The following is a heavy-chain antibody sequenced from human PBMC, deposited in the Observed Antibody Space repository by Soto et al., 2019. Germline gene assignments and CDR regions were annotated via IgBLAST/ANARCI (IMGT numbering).Heavy chain of an antibody. CDR2: MQPNSGNT. CDR1: GYTFTSHD. J-gene: IGHJ3*02. D-gene: IGHD5-18*01. V-gene: IGHV1-8*01. CDR3: ARGNNAVDTFDI. Sequence: ASVKVSCKASGYTFTSHDIYWVRQAAGQGLQSMGWMQPNSGNTDYAQELQGRVTMTRNTSIRTAYMELSSLRSDDTTVHYRARGNNAVDTFDIWGQGTMVTVSS.